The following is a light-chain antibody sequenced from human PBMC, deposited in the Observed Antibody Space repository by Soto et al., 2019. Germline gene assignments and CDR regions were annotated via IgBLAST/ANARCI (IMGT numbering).Light chain of an antibody. CDR3: SSYSRSGNYV. J-gene: IGLJ1*01. V-gene: IGLV2-14*03. CDR2: DVI. Sequence: ALPQPSSLSGPPAPSITLPLTGTRRDIGGYTYVSWYQQHPGKAPELMIYDVINRPSGGSNRFSGSKSGNTASLTISGLQAEDEADYYCSSYSRSGNYVFGTGTKVTVL. CDR1: RRDIGGYTY.